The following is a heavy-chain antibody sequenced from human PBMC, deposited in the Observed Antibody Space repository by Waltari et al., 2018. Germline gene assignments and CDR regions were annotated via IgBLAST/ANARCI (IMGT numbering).Heavy chain of an antibody. CDR2: IYTSGST. J-gene: IGHJ3*02. CDR1: GGSISSGSYY. Sequence: QVQLQESGPGLVKPSQTLSLTCTVSGGSISSGSYYWSWIRQPAGKGLEWIGRIYTSGSTNYNPSLKSRVTISVDTSKNQFSLKLSSVTAADTAVYYCARVVEAIHEGDEVRAFDIWGQGTMVTVSS. D-gene: IGHD2-15*01. V-gene: IGHV4-61*02. CDR3: ARVVEAIHEGDEVRAFDI.